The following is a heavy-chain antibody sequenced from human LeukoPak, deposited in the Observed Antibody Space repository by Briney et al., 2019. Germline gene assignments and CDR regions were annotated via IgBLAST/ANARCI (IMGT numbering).Heavy chain of an antibody. Sequence: SETLSLTCAVSSDSISSGGYSWSWIRQPPGKGLEWIGYIYNSGSTKYNPSLKSRVTISVDTSKNQFSLKLNSVTAADTAIYYCARNGDDSSDYYYFDYWGQGTLVTVSS. V-gene: IGHV4-30-4*07. CDR3: ARNGDDSSDYYYFDY. CDR2: IYNSGST. J-gene: IGHJ4*02. CDR1: SDSISSGGYS. D-gene: IGHD3-22*01.